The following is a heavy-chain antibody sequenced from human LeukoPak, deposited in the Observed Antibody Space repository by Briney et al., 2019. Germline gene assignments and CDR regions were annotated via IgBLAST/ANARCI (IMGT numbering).Heavy chain of an antibody. Sequence: ASVKVSCKASGGTFSSYAISWVRQAPGQALEWMGGIIPIFGTANYAQKFQGRVTITTDESTSTAYMELSSLRSEDTAVYYCARGDFWSGHYYMDVWGKGTTVTVSS. D-gene: IGHD3-3*01. CDR2: IIPIFGTA. V-gene: IGHV1-69*05. CDR1: GGTFSSYA. J-gene: IGHJ6*03. CDR3: ARGDFWSGHYYMDV.